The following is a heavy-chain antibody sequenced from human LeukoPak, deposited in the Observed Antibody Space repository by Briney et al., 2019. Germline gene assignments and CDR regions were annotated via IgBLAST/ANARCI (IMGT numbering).Heavy chain of an antibody. Sequence: RGESLKISCKGSGYSFSNYWIGWVRQMPGKGLEWMGIIYPGDSDTRYSPSLQGQVTISADKSISTAYLQWSSLKASDTAMYYCAICLGYSYGYYDYWGQGTLVTVSS. CDR2: IYPGDSDT. CDR1: GYSFSNYW. V-gene: IGHV5-51*01. D-gene: IGHD5-18*01. CDR3: AICLGYSYGYYDY. J-gene: IGHJ4*02.